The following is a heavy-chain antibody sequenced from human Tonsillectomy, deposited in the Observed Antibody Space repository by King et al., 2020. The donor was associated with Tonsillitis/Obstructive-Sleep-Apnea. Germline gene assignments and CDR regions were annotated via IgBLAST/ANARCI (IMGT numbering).Heavy chain of an antibody. CDR1: GFTFSSYA. V-gene: IGHV3-23*04. CDR3: AKGQLVRAGYYYYGMDV. D-gene: IGHD6-6*01. Sequence: VQLVESGGGLVQPGGSLRLSCAASGFTFSSYAMSWVRQAPGKGLEWVSAISGSGGSTYYADSVKGRFTISRDNSKNTLYLQMNSLRAEDTAVYYCAKGQLVRAGYYYYGMDVWGQGTTVTVSS. J-gene: IGHJ6*02. CDR2: ISGSGGST.